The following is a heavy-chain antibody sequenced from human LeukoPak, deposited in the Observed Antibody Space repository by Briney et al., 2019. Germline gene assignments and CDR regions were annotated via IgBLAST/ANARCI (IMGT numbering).Heavy chain of an antibody. Sequence: TGGSLRLSCAASGFTFSNYAMTWVRQAPGKGLEWVSAISTSGGNTYYADSVKDRFTISRDNSKNTLSLQVNSLRAEDTAVYYCGRIMVPHIVSHCYGVDVWGQGTTVTVSS. D-gene: IGHD2-21*01. CDR3: GRIMVPHIVSHCYGVDV. J-gene: IGHJ6*02. V-gene: IGHV3-23*01. CDR1: GFTFSNYA. CDR2: ISTSGGNT.